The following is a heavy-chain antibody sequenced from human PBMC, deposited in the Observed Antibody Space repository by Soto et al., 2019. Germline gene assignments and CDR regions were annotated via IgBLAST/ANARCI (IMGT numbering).Heavy chain of an antibody. CDR1: GYTFTSYG. J-gene: IGHJ4*02. D-gene: IGHD3-16*01. Sequence: QVHLVQSGAEVKKPGASVKVSCKASGYTFTSYGITWVRQAPGQGLQWMGWISAHNGNTDYAQKLEGRVIVTRDTSTSTAYMELRSLRAAVRAVYDWASGGYGDYWGQGAVVTVSS. CDR3: ASGGYGDY. CDR2: ISAHNGNT. V-gene: IGHV1-18*01.